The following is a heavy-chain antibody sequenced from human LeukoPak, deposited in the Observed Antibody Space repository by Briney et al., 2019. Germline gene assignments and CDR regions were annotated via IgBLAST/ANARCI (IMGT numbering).Heavy chain of an antibody. J-gene: IGHJ4*02. CDR3: AREKAISGYDSYYFDY. V-gene: IGHV1-69*04. CDR1: GGTFSSYA. Sequence: SVKVSCKASGGTFSSYAISWVRQAPGQGLEWMGRIIPILGIANYAQKFQGRVTITADKSTSTAHMELSSLRSEDTAVYYCAREKAISGYDSYYFDYWGQGTLVTVSS. CDR2: IIPILGIA. D-gene: IGHD5-12*01.